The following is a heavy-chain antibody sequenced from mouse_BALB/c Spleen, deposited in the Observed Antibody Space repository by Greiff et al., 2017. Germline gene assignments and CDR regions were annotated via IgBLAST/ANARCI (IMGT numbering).Heavy chain of an antibody. V-gene: IGHV7-1*02. CDR2: SRTKANDYTT. D-gene: IGHD1-1*01. Sequence: EVQLVESGGGLVQPGGSLRISCATSGFTFSDFYMEWVRQPPGKRLEWIAASRTKANDYTTEYSASVKGRFIVYRDTSQSILYLQMNTLRAEDTAIYYCAKDSNDYGSSFAYWGQGTLVTVSA. J-gene: IGHJ3*01. CDR1: GFTFSDFY. CDR3: AKDSNDYGSSFAY.